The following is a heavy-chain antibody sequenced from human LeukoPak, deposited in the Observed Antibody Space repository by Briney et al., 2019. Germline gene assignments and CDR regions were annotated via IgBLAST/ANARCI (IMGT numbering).Heavy chain of an antibody. CDR3: ARSFIWGSYDYFDY. J-gene: IGHJ4*02. CDR2: IKQDGSEK. D-gene: IGHD7-27*01. V-gene: IGHV3-7*01. CDR1: GFSLSGYW. Sequence: GGSLRLSCAASGFSLSGYWMSWVRQAPGKGLEWVANIKQDGSEKYYVDSVKGRFTISRDNAKNSLYLQMNSLRAEDTAVYYCARSFIWGSYDYFDYWGQGTLVTVSS.